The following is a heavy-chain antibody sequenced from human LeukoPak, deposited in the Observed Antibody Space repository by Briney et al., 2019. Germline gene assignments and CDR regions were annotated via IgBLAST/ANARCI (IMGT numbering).Heavy chain of an antibody. CDR3: ARENAAALYYYYYMDV. V-gene: IGHV3-48*01. CDR2: MSSSSSTI. J-gene: IGHJ6*03. D-gene: IGHD2-15*01. Sequence: GGSLRLSCAASGITFSSYSMNWVRQAPGKGLEWVSYMSSSSSTIYYADSVKGRFTISRDKAKNSLYLQMNSLGAEDTAVYYCARENAAALYYYYYMDVGGKGTTVTVSS. CDR1: GITFSSYS.